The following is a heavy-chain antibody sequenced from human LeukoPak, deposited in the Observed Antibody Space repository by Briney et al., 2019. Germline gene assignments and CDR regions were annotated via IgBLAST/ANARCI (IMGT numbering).Heavy chain of an antibody. V-gene: IGHV3-7*01. CDR2: IKQDGSEK. J-gene: IGHJ4*02. CDR1: GFTFSSYR. D-gene: IGHD6-19*01. Sequence: GGSLRLSCTASGFTFSSYRTNWVRQALGKRLERGANIKQDGSEKYYVASVKGRFTISRDNSKDTLYLQMNSLRAEDTAVYYCAKDEIGAVAGLLDYWGQGILVTVSS. CDR3: AKDEIGAVAGLLDY.